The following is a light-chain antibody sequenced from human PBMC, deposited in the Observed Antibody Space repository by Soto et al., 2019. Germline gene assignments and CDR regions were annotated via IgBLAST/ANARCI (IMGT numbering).Light chain of an antibody. CDR1: QSISSW. Sequence: DIQLTQPPSTLSASVGDRVTITCRASQSISSWLAWYQQKPGKAPKFLIYKTSNLESGVPSRFSGRGSGTEFTLTISSLQPDDFATYYCQYYNNYCWTFGQGTKVEIK. CDR3: QYYNNYCWT. V-gene: IGKV1-5*03. CDR2: KTS. J-gene: IGKJ1*01.